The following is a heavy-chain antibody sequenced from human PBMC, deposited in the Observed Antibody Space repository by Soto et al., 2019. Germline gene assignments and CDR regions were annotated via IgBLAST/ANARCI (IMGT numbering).Heavy chain of an antibody. D-gene: IGHD3-22*01. V-gene: IGHV1-69*01. J-gene: IGHJ4*02. CDR1: GGTFSSYA. CDR3: ARSRSPIYDSSGYYYWMDY. Sequence: QVQLVQSGAEVKKPGSSVKVSCKASGGTFSSYAISWVRQAPGQGLEWMGGIIPIFGTANYAQKFQGRVTITADESTSTAYMELSSLRSEDTAVYFCARSRSPIYDSSGYYYWMDYWGQGTLVTGSS. CDR2: IIPIFGTA.